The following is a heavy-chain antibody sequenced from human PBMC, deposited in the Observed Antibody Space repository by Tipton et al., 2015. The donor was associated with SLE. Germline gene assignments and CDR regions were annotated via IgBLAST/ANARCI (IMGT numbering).Heavy chain of an antibody. V-gene: IGHV4-59*11. D-gene: IGHD6-19*01. Sequence: TLSLTCTVSGGSISSHYWSWIRQPPGKGLEWIGYIYYSGSTNYNPSLKSRVTISVDTSKNQLSLKLSSVTAADTAVYYCARGIAVAGDAFDIWGQGTMVTVSS. J-gene: IGHJ3*02. CDR3: ARGIAVAGDAFDI. CDR2: IYYSGST. CDR1: GGSISSHY.